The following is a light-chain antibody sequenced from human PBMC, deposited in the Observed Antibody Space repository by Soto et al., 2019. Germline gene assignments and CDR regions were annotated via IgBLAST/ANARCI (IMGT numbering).Light chain of an antibody. CDR3: LQYGSSPYT. Sequence: EIVLTQSPGTLSLSPGERATLSCRASQSVSSSYLGWYQQKPGQAPRPLIYGAPSRATGIPDRFSGSGSGTDFTLTISRLKPEDFAVYYCLQYGSSPYTFGQGTKLEIK. V-gene: IGKV3-20*01. CDR1: QSVSSSY. CDR2: GAP. J-gene: IGKJ2*01.